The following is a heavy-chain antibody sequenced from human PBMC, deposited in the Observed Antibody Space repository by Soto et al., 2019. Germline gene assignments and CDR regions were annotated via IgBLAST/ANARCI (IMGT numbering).Heavy chain of an antibody. CDR2: IVVGSGNT. CDR3: AAETDYDFWSGYYTAPFSGMDV. J-gene: IGHJ6*02. V-gene: IGHV1-58*01. CDR1: GFTFTSSA. D-gene: IGHD3-3*01. Sequence: SVKVSCKASGFTFTSSAVQWVRQARGQRLEWIGWIVVGSGNTNYAQKFQERVTITRDMSTSTAYMELSSLRSEDTAVYYCAAETDYDFWSGYYTAPFSGMDVWGQGTTVTVSS.